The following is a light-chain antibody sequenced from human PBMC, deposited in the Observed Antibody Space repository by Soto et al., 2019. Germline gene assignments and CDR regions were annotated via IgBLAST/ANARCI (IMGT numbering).Light chain of an antibody. CDR3: LQYNDGPPWT. CDR2: RAS. Sequence: ETVMTQSPATLSVSPGERATLSCRASQSVNSNLAWYQQKPGQTPRLLLYRASTRATGIPARFSGSGSGTEFTLTITSLQSEDFAVYYCLQYNDGPPWTFGPGPKVDIK. CDR1: QSVNSN. J-gene: IGKJ1*01. V-gene: IGKV3-15*01.